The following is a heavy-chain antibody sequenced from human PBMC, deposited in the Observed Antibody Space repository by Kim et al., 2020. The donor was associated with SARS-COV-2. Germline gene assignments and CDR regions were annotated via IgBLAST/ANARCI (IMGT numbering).Heavy chain of an antibody. CDR1: GFTFSSYE. V-gene: IGHV3-48*03. J-gene: IGHJ6*02. D-gene: IGHD6-13*01. Sequence: GGSLRLSCAASGFTFSSYEMNWVRQAPRKGLEWVSYISSSGSTIYYADSVKGRFTISRDNAKNSLYLQMNSLRAEDTAVYYCAGDPYSSSYNYYGMDVWGQGTTVTVSS. CDR2: ISSSGSTI. CDR3: AGDPYSSSYNYYGMDV.